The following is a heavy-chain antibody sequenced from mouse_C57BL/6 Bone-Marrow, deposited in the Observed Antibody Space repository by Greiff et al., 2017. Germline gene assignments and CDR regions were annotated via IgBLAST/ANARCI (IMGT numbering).Heavy chain of an antibody. CDR3: ARSRLLRYAMDY. CDR1: GYTFTSYW. Sequence: QVQLQQPGAELVKPGASVKLSCKASGYTFTSYWMQWVKQRPGQGLEWIGEIDPSDSYTNYNQKFKGKATLTVHTSSSTAYMQLSSLTSEDSAVYYFARSRLLRYAMDYWGQGTSVTVSS. J-gene: IGHJ4*01. V-gene: IGHV1-50*01. CDR2: IDPSDSYT. D-gene: IGHD1-1*01.